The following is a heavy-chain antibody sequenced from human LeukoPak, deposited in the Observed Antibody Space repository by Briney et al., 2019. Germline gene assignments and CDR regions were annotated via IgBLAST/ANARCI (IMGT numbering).Heavy chain of an antibody. CDR1: GFTVSSNY. V-gene: IGHV3-53*01. CDR2: TYSGGST. CDR3: ARDRPSPVGYCSSTSCSDAFDI. D-gene: IGHD2-2*01. Sequence: PGGSLRLSCAASGFTVSSNYMSWVRQAPGKGLEWVSVTYSGGSTYYADSVKGRFTISRDNSKNTLYLQMNSLRAEDTAVYYCARDRPSPVGYCSSTSCSDAFDIWGQGTMVTVSS. J-gene: IGHJ3*02.